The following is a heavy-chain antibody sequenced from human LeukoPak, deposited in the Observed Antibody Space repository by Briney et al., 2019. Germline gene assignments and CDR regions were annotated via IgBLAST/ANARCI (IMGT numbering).Heavy chain of an antibody. D-gene: IGHD5-12*01. CDR2: ISTTGSTI. CDR1: GLTFSRYE. J-gene: IGHJ4*02. CDR3: AKDLMAYSGYDPPFDY. Sequence: PGGSLRLSCAASGLTFSRYEMTWVRQAPGKGLESVSYISTTGSTIYYADSVKGRFTISRDNSKNTLYLQMNSLRAEDTAVYYCAKDLMAYSGYDPPFDYWGQGTLVTVSS. V-gene: IGHV3-48*03.